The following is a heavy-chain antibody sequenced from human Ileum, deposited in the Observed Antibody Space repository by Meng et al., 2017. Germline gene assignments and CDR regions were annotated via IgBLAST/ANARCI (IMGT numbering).Heavy chain of an antibody. J-gene: IGHJ4*02. D-gene: IGHD7-27*01. CDR1: GGSVSTSDYQ. Sequence: VMEPGHGQVRPSQTLSLIGTVSGGSVSTSDYQWGWIRQPPGKGLEWIGYAGTNYNPSLKSRVTISVDTSKRQFSLKLTSVTAADTAVYYCARGHWGSLDYWGQGILVTVSS. CDR3: ARGHWGSLDY. CDR2: AGT. V-gene: IGHV4-61*08.